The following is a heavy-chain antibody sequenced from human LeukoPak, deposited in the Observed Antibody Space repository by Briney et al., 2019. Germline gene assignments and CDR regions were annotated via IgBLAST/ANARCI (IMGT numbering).Heavy chain of an antibody. V-gene: IGHV4-39*07. CDR1: GGSISSSSYY. CDR2: TFYSGST. D-gene: IGHD3-3*01. CDR3: VSGKYYDFWSDHYLQHIDY. Sequence: SETLSLTCTVSGGSISSSSYYWGWIRHPPGKGLEWIGSTFYSGSTYYNPSLKSRVTISVDTSKNQFSLKLNSVTAADTAVYYCVSGKYYDFWSDHYLQHIDYWGQGTLVTVSS. J-gene: IGHJ4*02.